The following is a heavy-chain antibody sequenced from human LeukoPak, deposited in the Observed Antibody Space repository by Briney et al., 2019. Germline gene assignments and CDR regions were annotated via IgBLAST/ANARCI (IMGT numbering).Heavy chain of an antibody. V-gene: IGHV4-31*03. CDR3: ARVLTTVSNWFDP. J-gene: IGHJ5*02. D-gene: IGHD4-17*01. CDR1: GGSISTTTYY. CDR2: IYYSGST. Sequence: SETLSLTCTVSGGSISTTTYYWGWIRQHPGKGLEWIGYIYYSGSTYYNPSLKSRVTISVDTSKNQFSLKLSSVTAADTAVYYCARVLTTVSNWFDPWGQGTLVTVSS.